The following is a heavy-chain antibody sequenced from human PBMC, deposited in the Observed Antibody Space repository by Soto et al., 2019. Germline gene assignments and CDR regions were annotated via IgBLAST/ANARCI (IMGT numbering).Heavy chain of an antibody. D-gene: IGHD2-21*01. CDR1: GFAFSDYY. CDR3: ARWVNHTYRMDV. CDR2: ITRSSDYR. J-gene: IGHJ6*02. V-gene: IGHV3-11*06. Sequence: GGSLRLSCAASGFAFSDYYMSWIRQSPGKGLEWVSYITRSSDYRSYADSVKGRFTISRDNAKNSLHLQMHSLRAEDTAVYYCARWVNHTYRMDVWGQSTMVTVSS.